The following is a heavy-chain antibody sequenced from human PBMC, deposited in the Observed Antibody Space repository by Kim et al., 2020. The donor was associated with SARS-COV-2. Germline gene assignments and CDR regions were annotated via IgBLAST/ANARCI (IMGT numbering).Heavy chain of an antibody. Sequence: ASVKVSCKVSGYTLTELSMHWVRQAPGKGLEWMGGFDPEDGETIYAQKFQGRVTMTEDTSTDTAYMELSSLRSEDTAVYYCATGYCSSTSCPTVVNYYYYGMDVWGQGTTVTVSS. CDR2: FDPEDGET. CDR1: GYTLTELS. CDR3: ATGYCSSTSCPTVVNYYYYGMDV. V-gene: IGHV1-24*01. J-gene: IGHJ6*02. D-gene: IGHD2-2*01.